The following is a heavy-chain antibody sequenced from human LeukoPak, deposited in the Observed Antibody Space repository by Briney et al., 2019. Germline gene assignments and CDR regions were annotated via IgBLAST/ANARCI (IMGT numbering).Heavy chain of an antibody. J-gene: IGHJ4*02. CDR3: ARDAIVRDYSNSDY. Sequence: ASVNVSCKASGYTFTGYYIHWVRQAPGQGLEWMGWINPNSGGTNYAQKFQGRVTMNRETSISTAYMELSRLTSDDTAVYYCARDAIVRDYSNSDYWGQGTLVTVSS. CDR2: INPNSGGT. D-gene: IGHD4-11*01. V-gene: IGHV1-2*02. CDR1: GYTFTGYY.